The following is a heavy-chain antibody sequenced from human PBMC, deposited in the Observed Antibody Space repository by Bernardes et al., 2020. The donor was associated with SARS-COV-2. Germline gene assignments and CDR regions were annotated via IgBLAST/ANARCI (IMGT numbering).Heavy chain of an antibody. CDR3: ARDFGGGENDY. J-gene: IGHJ4*02. V-gene: IGHV3-7*01. CDR2: INQDETEK. D-gene: IGHD3-3*01. CDR1: GFTFNTYW. Sequence: GGSLRLSCVASGFTFNTYWMTWVRKAPGMGLEWVANINQDETEKYYVDSVKGRFTISRDNAKNSLYLQMNSLRAEDTALYYCARDFGGGENDYWGQGILVTVSS.